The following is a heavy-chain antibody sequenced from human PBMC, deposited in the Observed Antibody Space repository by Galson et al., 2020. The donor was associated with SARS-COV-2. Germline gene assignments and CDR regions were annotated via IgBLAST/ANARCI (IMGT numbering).Heavy chain of an antibody. CDR1: GGSISSGNYY. Sequence: SETLSLTCTVSGGSISSGNYYWSWIRQPPGKGLEYIGYIYYPGSIYYNPSLKSRVTISLDTSKNQFSLKLTSVTAADTAVYYCARDRSGYAAFDIWGLGTMVTVSS. J-gene: IGHJ3*02. V-gene: IGHV4-30-4*01. D-gene: IGHD2-2*01. CDR3: ARDRSGYAAFDI. CDR2: IYYPGSI.